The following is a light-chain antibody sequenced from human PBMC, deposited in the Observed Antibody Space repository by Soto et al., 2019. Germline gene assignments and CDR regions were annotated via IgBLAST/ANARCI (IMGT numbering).Light chain of an antibody. V-gene: IGKV3-20*01. CDR3: QQYDSSPIT. Sequence: EIVLTQSRGTLSLSPGERATLSCRASQSVSSSYLAWYQQKPGQAPSLLIYGASRRATGIPDRFSGSGSGTDFTLTISRLEPEDFAVYYCQQYDSSPITFGQGTKVDI. CDR2: GAS. CDR1: QSVSSSY. J-gene: IGKJ1*01.